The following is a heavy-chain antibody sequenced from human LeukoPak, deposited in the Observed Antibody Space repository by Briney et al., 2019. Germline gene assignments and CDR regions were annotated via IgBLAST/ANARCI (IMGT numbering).Heavy chain of an antibody. CDR3: ARRDGNWGFYDY. CDR2: IYHSGST. CDR1: GGSISSGGYY. D-gene: IGHD7-27*01. V-gene: IGHV4-30-2*01. J-gene: IGHJ4*02. Sequence: SQTLSLTCTVSGGSISSGGYYWSWIRQPPGKGLEWIGYIYHSGSTYYNPSLKSRVTISVDRSKNQFSLKLSSVTAADTAVYYCARRDGNWGFYDYWGQGILVTVSS.